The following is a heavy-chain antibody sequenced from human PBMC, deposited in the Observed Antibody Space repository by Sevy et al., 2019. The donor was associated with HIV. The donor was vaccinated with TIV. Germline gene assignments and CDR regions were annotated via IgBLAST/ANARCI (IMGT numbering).Heavy chain of an antibody. J-gene: IGHJ3*01. CDR2: ISWNSGSI. V-gene: IGHV3-9*01. CDR1: GFTFDDYA. CDR3: AKGQNTAMVAGDSFDY. Sequence: GGSLRLSCAASGFTFDDYAMHWVRQAPGKGLEWVAGISWNSGSIGYADSLTGRFTIARDNAKNSLYLQMNSLRSEDTAVYYCAKGQNTAMVAGDSFDYWGQGTMVTVSS. D-gene: IGHD5-18*01.